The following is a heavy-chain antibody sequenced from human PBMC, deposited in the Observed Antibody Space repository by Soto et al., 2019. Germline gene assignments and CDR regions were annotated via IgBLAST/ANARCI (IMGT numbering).Heavy chain of an antibody. CDR2: IWYDGSNK. CDR3: ARGSQGIAVVAFDY. J-gene: IGHJ4*02. Sequence: QVQLVESGGGVVQPGRSLRLSCAASGFTFSSYGMHWVRQAPGKGLEWVAVIWYDGSNKYYADSVKGRFTISRDNSKNTLYLQMNSLRAEDTAVYYCARGSQGIAVVAFDYWGQGTLVTVSS. V-gene: IGHV3-33*01. CDR1: GFTFSSYG. D-gene: IGHD6-19*01.